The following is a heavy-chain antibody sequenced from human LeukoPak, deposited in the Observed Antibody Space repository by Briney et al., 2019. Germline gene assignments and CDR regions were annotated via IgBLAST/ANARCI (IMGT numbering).Heavy chain of an antibody. CDR3: ARDKRVAVAGTYIYYYYMDV. Sequence: PSETLSLTCTVSGDSISTNYWNWIRQPPGKGLEWIGYIYYSGSTNYNPSLKSRVTISVKTSKNQFSLKLSSVTAADTAVYYCARDKRVAVAGTYIYYYYMDVWGNGTTVTISS. CDR2: IYYSGST. V-gene: IGHV4-59*01. J-gene: IGHJ6*03. CDR1: GDSISTNY. D-gene: IGHD6-19*01.